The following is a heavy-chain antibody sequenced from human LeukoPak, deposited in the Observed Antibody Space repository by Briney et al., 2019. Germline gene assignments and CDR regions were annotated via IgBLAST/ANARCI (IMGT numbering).Heavy chain of an antibody. CDR1: GFTFSSSW. CDR2: IKEDGSLE. Sequence: GGSLRLSCAASGFTFSSSWMTWVRQAPGKGLEWVANIKEDGSLESYLDSVWGRFTISRDNAENSLYLQMNSLRAEDSAVYFCARRTLPYLDVWGKGTTLTVSS. D-gene: IGHD1/OR15-1a*01. V-gene: IGHV3-7*01. J-gene: IGHJ6*03. CDR3: ARRTLPYLDV.